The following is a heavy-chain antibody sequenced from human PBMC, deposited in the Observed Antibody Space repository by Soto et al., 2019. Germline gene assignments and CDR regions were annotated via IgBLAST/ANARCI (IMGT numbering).Heavy chain of an antibody. Sequence: SETLSLTCGVSGGTVASSHWWSWVRQSPGGGLEWIGNVYHTGDTNFNPSLQSRVTISVDKSNNQFSLRLNSLTAADTAVHFCARETVTAGGNNYFDPWGPGTLVTVSS. V-gene: IGHV4-4*02. J-gene: IGHJ5*02. CDR1: GGTVASSHW. CDR3: ARETVTAGGNNYFDP. CDR2: VYHTGDT. D-gene: IGHD4-4*01.